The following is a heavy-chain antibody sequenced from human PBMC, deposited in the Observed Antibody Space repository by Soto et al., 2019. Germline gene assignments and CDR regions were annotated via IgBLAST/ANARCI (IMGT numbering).Heavy chain of an antibody. CDR3: PGVLSH. J-gene: IGHJ4*01. CDR2: IYYSGST. V-gene: IGHV4-31*03. CDR1: GGSISSGGYY. Sequence: TLCLTCTVSGGSISSGGYYGSWIRQHPGKGLEWIGYIYYSGSTYYNPSLKSRVTISVDTSKNQFSLKLSSVTAVFSAEYDRPGVLSHCGQRSPVPVSA. D-gene: IGHD3-3*01.